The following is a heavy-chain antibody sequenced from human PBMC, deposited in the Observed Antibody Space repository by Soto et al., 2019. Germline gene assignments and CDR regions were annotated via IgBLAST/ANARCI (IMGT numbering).Heavy chain of an antibody. V-gene: IGHV1-18*01. CDR1: GYTFTSYG. D-gene: IGHD1-1*01. CDR2: ISAHNGNT. J-gene: IGHJ4*02. Sequence: QVHLVQSGAEVKKPGASVKVSCKASGYTFTSYGITWVRQAPGQGLEWMGWISAHNGNTDYAKKLQGRVIVTRDTSTGTADMELRSMGADDTAVYYGARGRYGDYWGQGALVTVSS. CDR3: ARGRYGDY.